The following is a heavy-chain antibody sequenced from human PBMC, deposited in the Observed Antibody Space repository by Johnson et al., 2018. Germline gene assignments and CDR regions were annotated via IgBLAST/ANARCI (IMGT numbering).Heavy chain of an antibody. J-gene: IGHJ1*01. D-gene: IGHD3-22*01. CDR1: GFTFSSYA. V-gene: IGHV3-23*03. CDR3: SKDILYYYDSSGYPQH. CDR2: VNNDGSTT. Sequence: VQLVESGGGLVQPGGSLRLSCAASGFTFSSYAMSWVRQAPGKGLVWVSFVNNDGSTTSYADSVKGRFTTARDNAKKSLYLQMNSLRAEDTAVYYWSKDILYYYDSSGYPQHWGQGTLVTVSS.